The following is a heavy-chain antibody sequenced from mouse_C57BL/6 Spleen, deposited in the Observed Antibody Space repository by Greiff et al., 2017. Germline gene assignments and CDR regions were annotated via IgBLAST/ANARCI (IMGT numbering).Heavy chain of an antibody. D-gene: IGHD2-5*01. V-gene: IGHV5-4*01. CDR3: ARDLSNWGMDY. CDR2: ISDGGSYT. Sequence: EVQGVESGGGLVKPGGSLKLSCAASGFTFSSYAMSWVRQTPEKRLEWVATISDGGSYTYYPDNVKGRFTISRDNAKNNLYLQMSHLKSEDTAMYYCARDLSNWGMDYWGQGTSVTVSS. J-gene: IGHJ4*01. CDR1: GFTFSSYA.